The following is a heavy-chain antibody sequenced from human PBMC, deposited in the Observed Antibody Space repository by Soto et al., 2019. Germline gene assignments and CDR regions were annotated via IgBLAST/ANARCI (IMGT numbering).Heavy chain of an antibody. CDR2: MNPNSGNT. Sequence: QVQLVQSGAEVKKPGASVKVSCKASGYTFTSYDINWVRQATGQGLEWMGWMNPNSGNTGYAQKFQGRVTMTRYTSISTAYMELSSLRSEDTAVYYCARASVGQQLVRYYYYYGIDVWGQGTTVTVSS. D-gene: IGHD6-13*01. J-gene: IGHJ6*02. V-gene: IGHV1-8*01. CDR3: ARASVGQQLVRYYYYYGIDV. CDR1: GYTFTSYD.